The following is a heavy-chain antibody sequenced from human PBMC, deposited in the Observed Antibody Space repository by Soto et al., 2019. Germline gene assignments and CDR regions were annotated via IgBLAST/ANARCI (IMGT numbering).Heavy chain of an antibody. CDR3: ANWFDP. CDR2: ISSSGSTI. V-gene: IGHV3-48*03. Sequence: LRLSCAASGFTFSSYEINWVRQAPGKGLEWISHISSSGSTIYYADSVKGRFTLSRDNAKNSLYLQMNSLTAEDTAIYYCANWFDPWGQGTLVTVSS. CDR1: GFTFSSYE. J-gene: IGHJ5*02.